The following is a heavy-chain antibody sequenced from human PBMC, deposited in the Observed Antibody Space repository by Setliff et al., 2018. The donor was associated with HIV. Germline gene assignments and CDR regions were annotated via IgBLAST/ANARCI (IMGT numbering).Heavy chain of an antibody. CDR2: ITGSGAGK. V-gene: IGHV3-23*01. J-gene: IGHJ4*02. Sequence: PGGSLRLSCAASGFAFSSYAMSWVRQAPGKGLEWVSAITGSGAGKYYADSVKGRFTISRDNSKNTLYLQVNSLRAEDTALYYCAKALQARFLEWCFDYWGQGTLVTVSS. CDR3: AKALQARFLEWCFDY. CDR1: GFAFSSYA. D-gene: IGHD3-3*01.